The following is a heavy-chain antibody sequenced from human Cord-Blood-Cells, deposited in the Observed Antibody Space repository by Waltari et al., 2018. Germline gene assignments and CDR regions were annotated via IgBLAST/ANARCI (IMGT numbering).Heavy chain of an antibody. Sequence: QVQLVQSGAEVKKPGSWVKVSCKAPGGTFTSYVIRWVRQAPGQGFGWMGGSIPIFGTANDAQKFQGRVTITADEATSTAYMELSSLRSEDTAVYYCARGPAPYSSSWYEANWFDPWGQGTLVTVSS. D-gene: IGHD6-13*01. CDR2: SIPIFGTA. J-gene: IGHJ5*02. CDR3: ARGPAPYSSSWYEANWFDP. V-gene: IGHV1-69*01. CDR1: GGTFTSYV.